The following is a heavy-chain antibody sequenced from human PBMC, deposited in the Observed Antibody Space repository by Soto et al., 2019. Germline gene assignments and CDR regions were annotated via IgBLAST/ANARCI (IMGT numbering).Heavy chain of an antibody. CDR1: GFTFSSYG. CDR2: IWYDGSNK. J-gene: IGHJ4*02. CDR3: ARDPSMGVVVAAIDY. Sequence: QVQLVESGEGVVQPGRSLRLSCAASGFTFSSYGMHWVRQAPGKGLEWVAVIWYDGSNKYYADSVKGRFTISRDNSKNTLYLQMNSLRAEDTAVYYCARDPSMGVVVAAIDYWGQGTLVTVSS. D-gene: IGHD2-15*01. V-gene: IGHV3-33*01.